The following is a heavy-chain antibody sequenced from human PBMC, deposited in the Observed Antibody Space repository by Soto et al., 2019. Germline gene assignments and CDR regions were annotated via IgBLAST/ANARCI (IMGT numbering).Heavy chain of an antibody. CDR3: VRDPRWQQLEFDF. V-gene: IGHV1-18*01. J-gene: IGHJ4*02. Sequence: QVQLVQSGAEVTKPGASVKVSCKASGYPFTSYGVSWVRQAPGQGLEWIGWINASDGETHSAQKFQGRVTMTTDTSTTTAYLDLRSLTSDDTAVYYCVRDPRWQQLEFDFWGQGTLVTVSS. CDR1: GYPFTSYG. D-gene: IGHD1-1*01. CDR2: INASDGET.